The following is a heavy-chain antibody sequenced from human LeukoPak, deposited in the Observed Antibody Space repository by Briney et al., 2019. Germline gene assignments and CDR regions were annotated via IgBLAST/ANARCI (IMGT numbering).Heavy chain of an antibody. J-gene: IGHJ1*01. V-gene: IGHV3-33*01. CDR1: GFTFSSYG. D-gene: IGHD5-24*01. Sequence: XXSLRLSCAASGFTFSSYGMHWVRQAPGKGLEWVAVIWYDGSNKYYGDSVKGRFTISRDNSKKTLYLQMNSLRVEDTAVYYCARGDGYNDAEYFQHWGQGTLVTVS. CDR2: IWYDGSNK. CDR3: ARGDGYNDAEYFQH.